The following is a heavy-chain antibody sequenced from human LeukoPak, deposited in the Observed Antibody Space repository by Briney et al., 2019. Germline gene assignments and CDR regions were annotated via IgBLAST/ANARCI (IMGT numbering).Heavy chain of an antibody. Sequence: SETLSLTCAVSGYSISSGYYWGWIRQPPGKGLEWIASIYHSGNTSHNPSLKSRVTISVDTSKNQFSLKLNSVTAADKAMYYCARVGYNSGRYYFDYWGQGTLVTVSS. CDR3: ARVGYNSGRYYFDY. V-gene: IGHV4-38-2*01. J-gene: IGHJ4*02. CDR2: IYHSGNT. D-gene: IGHD6-19*01. CDR1: GYSISSGYY.